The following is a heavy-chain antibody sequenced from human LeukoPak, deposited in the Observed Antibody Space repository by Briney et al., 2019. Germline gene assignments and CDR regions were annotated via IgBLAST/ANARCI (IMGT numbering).Heavy chain of an antibody. D-gene: IGHD1-1*01. Sequence: SGTLSLTCAVSGYSISSGYYWGWIRQPPGKGLEWIGSIYHSGSTYYNPSLKSRVTISVDTSKNQFSLKLRSVTAAGTAVYYCARHRTSSNYFDYWGQGTLVTVSS. CDR2: IYHSGST. V-gene: IGHV4-38-2*01. CDR1: GYSISSGYY. J-gene: IGHJ4*02. CDR3: ARHRTSSNYFDY.